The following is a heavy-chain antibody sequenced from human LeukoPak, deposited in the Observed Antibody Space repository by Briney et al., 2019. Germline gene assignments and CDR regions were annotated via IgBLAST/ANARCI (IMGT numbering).Heavy chain of an antibody. J-gene: IGHJ4*02. CDR3: ARGARVPRITMVRGVPGYFDY. CDR2: INPNSGGT. CDR1: RYTLTGYY. Sequence: ASVKVSCKASRYTLTGYYMHWVRQAPGQGLEWMRWINPNSGGTNYAQKFQGRVTMTRDTSISTAYMELSRLRSDDTAVYYCARGARVPRITMVRGVPGYFDYWGQGALVTVSS. V-gene: IGHV1-2*02. D-gene: IGHD3-10*01.